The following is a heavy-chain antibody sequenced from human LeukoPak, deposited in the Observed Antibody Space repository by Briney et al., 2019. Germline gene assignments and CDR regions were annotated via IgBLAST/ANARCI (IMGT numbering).Heavy chain of an antibody. J-gene: IGHJ4*02. CDR1: GGSISSYY. D-gene: IGHD1-26*01. V-gene: IGHV4-59*01. CDR3: ARGLVVGATYFDY. Sequence: PSETLSLTCTVSGGSISSYYWSWIRQPPGKGLEWIGYIYYSGSTNYNPSLKSRVTISVDTSKNQFSLKLSSVTAADTAVHYCARGLVVGATYFDYWGQRTLVTVSS. CDR2: IYYSGST.